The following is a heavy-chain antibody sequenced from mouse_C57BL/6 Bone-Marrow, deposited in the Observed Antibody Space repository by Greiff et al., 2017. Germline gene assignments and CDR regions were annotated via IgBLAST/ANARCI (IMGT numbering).Heavy chain of an antibody. Sequence: VQLQQSGAELVKPGASVKMSCKASGYTFTSYWITWVKQRPGQGLEWIGEIYPGGGDTNYNEKFKGKATLTADKSSSTAYMQLRSLTSEDSAVYFCARGGITTNYFDYWGQGTTLTVSS. CDR2: IYPGGGDT. CDR3: ARGGITTNYFDY. V-gene: IGHV1-55*01. D-gene: IGHD1-1*01. J-gene: IGHJ2*01. CDR1: GYTFTSYW.